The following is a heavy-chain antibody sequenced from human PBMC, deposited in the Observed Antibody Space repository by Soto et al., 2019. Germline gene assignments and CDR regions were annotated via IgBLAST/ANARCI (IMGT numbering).Heavy chain of an antibody. CDR1: GGSFSGYY. J-gene: IGHJ6*02. Sequence: QVQLQQWGAGLLKPSETLSLTCAVYGGSFSGYYWSWIRQPPGKGLEWIGEINHSGSTNYNPSLKSRVTISVEPAKNQFSLKLSSVTAADTAVYYCARGYWYSSSWYSLVYYYYGMDVWGQGTTVTVSS. CDR2: INHSGST. D-gene: IGHD6-13*01. CDR3: ARGYWYSSSWYSLVYYYYGMDV. V-gene: IGHV4-34*01.